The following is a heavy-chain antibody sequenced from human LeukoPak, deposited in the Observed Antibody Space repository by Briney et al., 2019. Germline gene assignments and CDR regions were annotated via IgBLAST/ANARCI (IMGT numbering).Heavy chain of an antibody. Sequence: ASVKVSCKASGYTFTGYYMHWVRQAPGQGLEWMGWINPNSGGTNYAQKFQGRVTMTRDTSISTAYMELSRLRSDDTAVYYCARIAVAGTFSYYYYMDVWGKGTTVTISS. CDR3: ARIAVAGTFSYYYYMDV. J-gene: IGHJ6*03. V-gene: IGHV1-2*02. CDR1: GYTFTGYY. CDR2: INPNSGGT. D-gene: IGHD6-19*01.